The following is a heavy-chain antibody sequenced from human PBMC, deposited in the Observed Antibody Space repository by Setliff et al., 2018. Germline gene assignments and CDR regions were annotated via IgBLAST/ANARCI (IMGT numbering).Heavy chain of an antibody. CDR2: IFYSGDT. J-gene: IGHJ4*02. V-gene: IGHV4-59*02. CDR1: GGSVTSHY. D-gene: IGHD3-10*01. CDR3: ARDRSYYASGSFTKWFDY. Sequence: SETLSLTCAVSGGSVTSHYWSWIRQPPGKGLEWIGFIFYSGDTNSNPSLESRVTMSVDTSKNQFSLKLNSVTAADTATYYCARDRSYYASGSFTKWFDYWGQGALVTVSS.